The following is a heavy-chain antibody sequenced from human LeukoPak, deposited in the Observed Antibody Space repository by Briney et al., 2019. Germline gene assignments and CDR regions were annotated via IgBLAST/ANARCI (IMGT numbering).Heavy chain of an antibody. CDR2: IKQDGSEE. V-gene: IGHV3-7*05. Sequence: GGSLILSCAASGFIFSSYWMSWVRQAPGKGLEWVANIKQDGSEEVYVDSVKGRFTISRDNAKNSLFLQMNTLRAEDTAVYYCARDPYSSTWSYGMGVWGQGTTVTVSS. CDR3: ARDPYSSTWSYGMGV. CDR1: GFIFSSYW. J-gene: IGHJ6*02. D-gene: IGHD6-6*01.